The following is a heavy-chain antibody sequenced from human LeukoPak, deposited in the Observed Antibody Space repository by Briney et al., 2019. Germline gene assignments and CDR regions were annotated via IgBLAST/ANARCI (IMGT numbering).Heavy chain of an antibody. CDR2: INHSGST. J-gene: IGHJ4*02. CDR3: AREGIVGADYYFDY. V-gene: IGHV4-34*01. CDR1: GGSISIYY. Sequence: SETLSLTCSVSGGSISIYYWSWIRQPPGKGLEWIGEINHSGSTNYNPSLKSRVTISVDTSKNQFSLKLSSVTAADTAVYYCAREGIVGADYYFDYWGQGTLVTVSS. D-gene: IGHD1-26*01.